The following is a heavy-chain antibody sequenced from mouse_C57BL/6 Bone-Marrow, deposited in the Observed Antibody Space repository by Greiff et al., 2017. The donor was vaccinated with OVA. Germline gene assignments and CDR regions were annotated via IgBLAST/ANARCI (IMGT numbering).Heavy chain of an antibody. CDR1: GFTFSDYG. Sequence: EVKLMESGGGLVKPGGSLKLSCAASGFTFSDYGMHWVRQAPEKGLEWVAYISSGSSTIYYADTVKGRFTISRDNAKNTLFLQMTSLRSEDTAMYYCARMDYGSSFYWYFDVWGTGTTVTVSS. CDR3: ARMDYGSSFYWYFDV. V-gene: IGHV5-17*01. J-gene: IGHJ1*03. D-gene: IGHD1-1*01. CDR2: ISSGSSTI.